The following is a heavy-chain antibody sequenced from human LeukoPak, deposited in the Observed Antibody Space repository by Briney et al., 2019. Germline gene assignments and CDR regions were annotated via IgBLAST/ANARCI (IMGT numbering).Heavy chain of an antibody. CDR2: IKQDGSAK. CDR3: AGCAGNSCYFDY. J-gene: IGHJ4*02. Sequence: GGSLRLSCAASGFSFISYWMSWVRQAPGKGLEWVANIKQDGSAKNYVDSVKGRFTISRGNAKNSLYLRLNSLRAEDTAVYYCAGCAGNSCYFDYWGQGTLVIVSS. CDR1: GFSFISYW. V-gene: IGHV3-7*01. D-gene: IGHD1-1*01.